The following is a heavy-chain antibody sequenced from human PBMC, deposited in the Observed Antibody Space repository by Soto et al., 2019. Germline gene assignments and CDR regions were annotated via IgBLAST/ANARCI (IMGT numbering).Heavy chain of an antibody. D-gene: IGHD3-10*01. J-gene: IGHJ6*02. Sequence: GGSLRLSCSASGFTFSNAWMNWVRQAPGKGLEWVGRIKSKTDGGTTDYAAPVKGRFTISRDDSKNTLYLQMNSLKTEDTAVYYRTTSTIWFGNGVWGQGTTVTVSS. CDR2: IKSKTDGGTT. V-gene: IGHV3-15*07. CDR3: TTSTIWFGNGV. CDR1: GFTFSNAW.